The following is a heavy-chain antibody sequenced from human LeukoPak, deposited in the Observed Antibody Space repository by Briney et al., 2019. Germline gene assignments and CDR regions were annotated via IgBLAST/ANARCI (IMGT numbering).Heavy chain of an antibody. CDR3: ATGYGSGGSCLFDY. J-gene: IGHJ4*02. V-gene: IGHV4-59*01. CDR1: GGSISSYY. CDR2: IYYSGST. Sequence: SETLSLTCTVSGGSISSYYWSWIRQPPGKGLEWIGYIYYSGSTNYNPSLKSRVTISVDTFKNQFFLKLSSVTAADTAVYYCATGYGSGGSCLFDYWGQGTLVTVSS. D-gene: IGHD2-15*01.